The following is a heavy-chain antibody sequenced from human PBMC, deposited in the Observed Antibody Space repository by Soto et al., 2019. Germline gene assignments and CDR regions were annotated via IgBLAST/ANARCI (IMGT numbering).Heavy chain of an antibody. CDR2: ISAYNGNT. D-gene: IGHD2-2*01. V-gene: IGHV1-18*01. CDR3: ARKRYCSSTSCYATVDYYYGMDV. CDR1: GYTFTSYG. Sequence: ASVKVSCKASGYTFTSYGISWVRQAPGQGLEWMGWISAYNGNTNYAQKLQGRVTMTTDTSTSTAYMELRSLRSDDTAVYYCARKRYCSSTSCYATVDYYYGMDVWGQGTTVTVSS. J-gene: IGHJ6*02.